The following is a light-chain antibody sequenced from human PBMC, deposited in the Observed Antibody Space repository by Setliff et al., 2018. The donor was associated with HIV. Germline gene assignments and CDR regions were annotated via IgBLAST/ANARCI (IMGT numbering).Light chain of an antibody. CDR3: SSYAVTNTLP. Sequence: QSALAQPASVSGSPGQSITISCTGTSSDVGGYSHVSWYQQHPGKAPTLIIYEVRNRPSGVSDRFSGSKSGNTASLTISGLQAEDEADYYCSSYAVTNTLPFGTGTKVTVL. J-gene: IGLJ1*01. CDR1: SSDVGGYSH. CDR2: EVR. V-gene: IGLV2-14*01.